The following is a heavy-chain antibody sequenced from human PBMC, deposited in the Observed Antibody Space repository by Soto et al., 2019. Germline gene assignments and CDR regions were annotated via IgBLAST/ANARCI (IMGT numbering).Heavy chain of an antibody. CDR3: ARGLYGMDV. D-gene: IGHD4-17*01. Sequence: SETLSLTCAVSGYSISYGYYWGWIRQPPGKGLEWIGSIYHSGSTYYNPSLRSRVTTSVDTSKNQFSLKLSSVTAADTAVYYCARGLYGMDVWGQGTTVTVS. CDR2: IYHSGST. V-gene: IGHV4-38-2*01. CDR1: GYSISYGYY. J-gene: IGHJ6*02.